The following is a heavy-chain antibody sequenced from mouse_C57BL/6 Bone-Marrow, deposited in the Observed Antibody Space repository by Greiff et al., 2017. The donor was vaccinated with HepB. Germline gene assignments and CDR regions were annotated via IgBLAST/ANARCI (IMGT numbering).Heavy chain of an antibody. D-gene: IGHD2-3*01. CDR3: ARSPYDGYFYYFDY. CDR2: IDPSDSYT. CDR1: GYTFTSYW. Sequence: QVQLQQPGAELVMPGASVKLSCKASGYTFTSYWMHWVKQRPGQGLEWIGEIDPSDSYTNYNQKFKGKSTLTVDKSSSTAYMQLSSLTSEDSAVYYCARSPYDGYFYYFDYWGQGTTLTVSS. V-gene: IGHV1-69*01. J-gene: IGHJ2*01.